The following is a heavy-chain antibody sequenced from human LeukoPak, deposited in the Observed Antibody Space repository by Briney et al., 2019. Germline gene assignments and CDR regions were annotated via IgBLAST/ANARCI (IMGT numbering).Heavy chain of an antibody. CDR2: FDPEHDKT. V-gene: IGHV1-24*01. CDR3: ATVRGIWFGELIY. CDR1: GHILTEFS. D-gene: IGHD3-10*01. Sequence: ASVKVSCKVSGHILTEFSMYWVRQAPGKGLEWMGGFDPEHDKTVYARKFQGRVTMTEDTSIDTAYMELSSLRSEDTAVYYCATVRGIWFGELIYWGQGTLVTVSS. J-gene: IGHJ4*02.